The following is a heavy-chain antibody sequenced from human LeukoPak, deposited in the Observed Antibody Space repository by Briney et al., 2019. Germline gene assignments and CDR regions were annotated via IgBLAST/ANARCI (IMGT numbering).Heavy chain of an antibody. D-gene: IGHD6-19*01. J-gene: IGHJ3*02. CDR3: ARPLGSGWPYDAFDI. V-gene: IGHV3-21*01. CDR1: GFTFSSYS. Sequence: GGSLRLSCAASGFTFSSYSMNWVRQAPGKGLEWVSSISSSSSYIYYADSVKGRFTISRDNAKNSLYLQMNSLRAEDTAVYYCARPLGSGWPYDAFDIWGQGTMVTVSS. CDR2: ISSSSSYI.